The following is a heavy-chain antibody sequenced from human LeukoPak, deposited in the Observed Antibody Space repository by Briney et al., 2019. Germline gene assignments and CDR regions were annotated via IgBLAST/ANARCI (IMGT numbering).Heavy chain of an antibody. CDR2: IYQSETA. CDR3: ARGPRYSDWLPEAV. CDR1: GYSISSGYF. Sequence: SETLSLTCTVSGYSISSGYFWGWMRQPPGKGLEWIGSIYQSETAHYNPSLKSRVTISVDTTKNQFSLKLSSVTAADTAVYYCARGPRYSDWLPEAVWGQGTLVTVSS. D-gene: IGHD3-9*01. J-gene: IGHJ4*02. V-gene: IGHV4-38-2*02.